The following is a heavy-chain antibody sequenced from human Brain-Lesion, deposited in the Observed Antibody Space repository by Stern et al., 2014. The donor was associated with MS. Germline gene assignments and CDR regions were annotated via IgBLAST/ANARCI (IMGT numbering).Heavy chain of an antibody. CDR3: ATLSPGAGGNYYRHFDY. J-gene: IGHJ4*02. CDR2: FDPADGET. V-gene: IGHV1-24*01. CDR1: GYTLTELS. D-gene: IGHD1-26*01. Sequence: VQLVESGAEVKKPGASVKVSCKVSGYTLTELSMHWVRQAPRTGLEWMGGFDPADGETIYAQKFQGRVTMTEDTSTDTAYMELSSLRSEDTAVYYCATLSPGAGGNYYRHFDYWGQGTLVTVSS.